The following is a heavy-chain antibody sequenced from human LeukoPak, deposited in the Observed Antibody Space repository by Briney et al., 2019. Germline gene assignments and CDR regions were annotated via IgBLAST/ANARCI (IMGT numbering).Heavy chain of an antibody. V-gene: IGHV1-69*01. D-gene: IGHD1-1*01. CDR1: GGAFSSYP. CDR3: SQLNVRSVVDY. Sequence: GASVKVSCKASGGAFSSYPVSWVRPASGPGLEWMGGIIPIFDTANYAQRLQGRLTITADESTNTASMALRSLTSEDAVVYYSSQLNVRSVVDYWGHGTLVTVSS. CDR2: IIPIFDTA. J-gene: IGHJ4*01.